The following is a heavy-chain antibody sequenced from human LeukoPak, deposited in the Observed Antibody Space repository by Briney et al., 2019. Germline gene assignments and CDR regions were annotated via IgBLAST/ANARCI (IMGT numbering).Heavy chain of an antibody. J-gene: IGHJ6*02. D-gene: IGHD2-2*01. Sequence: SETLSLTCAVYGGSFSGYYWSWIRQPPGKGLEWIGEINHSGSTNYNPSLKSRVTISVDTSKNQFSLKLSSVTAADTAVYYCARGIRSASYHGHYYYYGMDVWGQGTTVTVSS. CDR2: INHSGST. CDR1: GGSFSGYY. CDR3: ARGIRSASYHGHYYYYGMDV. V-gene: IGHV4-34*01.